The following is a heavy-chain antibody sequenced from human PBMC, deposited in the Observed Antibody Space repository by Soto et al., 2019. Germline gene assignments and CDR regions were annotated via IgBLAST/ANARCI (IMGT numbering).Heavy chain of an antibody. D-gene: IGHD2-2*02. CDR3: ARGGVPAPIATIRFDS. CDR2: IHYSGST. J-gene: IGHJ5*01. Sequence: SETLSLTCTVSCGSISTYYWSWIRQPPGKGLEWIGYIHYSGSTNYNPSLKSRVTISVDTSKNQFSLKLTSVTAADTAVYYCARGGVPAPIATIRFDSWGQGTLVTV. CDR1: CGSISTYY. V-gene: IGHV4-59*01.